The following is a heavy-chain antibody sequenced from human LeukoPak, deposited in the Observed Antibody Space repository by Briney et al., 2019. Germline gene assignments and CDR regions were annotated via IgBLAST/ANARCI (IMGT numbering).Heavy chain of an antibody. CDR3: ARAYCSSTSCLADAFDI. Sequence: SVKVSCKASGGTFSSCAISWVRQAPGQGLEWMGGIIPIFGTANYAQKFQGRVTITADKSTSTAYMEPSSLRSEDTAVYYCARAYCSSTSCLADAFDIWGQGTMVTVSS. CDR1: GGTFSSCA. CDR2: IIPIFGTA. J-gene: IGHJ3*02. D-gene: IGHD2-2*01. V-gene: IGHV1-69*06.